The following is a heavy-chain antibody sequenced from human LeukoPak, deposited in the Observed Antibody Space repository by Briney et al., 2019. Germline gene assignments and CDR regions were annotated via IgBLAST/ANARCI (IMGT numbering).Heavy chain of an antibody. CDR3: ARLYGEYSFRSWFDP. CDR2: IYPGDSDT. D-gene: IGHD5-18*01. J-gene: IGHJ5*02. V-gene: IGHV5-51*01. CDR1: GYSFTSYW. Sequence: GEALQISFQGSGYSFTSYWIGWVRQMPGKGLEWMGIIYPGDSDTRYSPSFQGQVAISADKSISTAYLQWSSLKASDTAMYYCARLYGEYSFRSWFDPWGQGTLVTVSS.